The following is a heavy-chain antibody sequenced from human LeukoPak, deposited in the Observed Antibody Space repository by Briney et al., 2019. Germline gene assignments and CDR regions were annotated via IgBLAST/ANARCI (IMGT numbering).Heavy chain of an antibody. CDR2: IYYDDDK. V-gene: IGHV2-5*02. D-gene: IGHD3-22*01. Sequence: SGPTLVNPTPPLTLTCTFSGFSLSAYRVGVGWIRQPPGKALEWLALIYYDDDKRYNPSLKSRLTIAKDTSKNQVVLTMTNMDPVDTATYFCAHSFGFYGYFRGYLHWGQGTLVTVSS. CDR3: AHSFGFYGYFRGYLH. CDR1: GFSLSAYRVG. J-gene: IGHJ4*02.